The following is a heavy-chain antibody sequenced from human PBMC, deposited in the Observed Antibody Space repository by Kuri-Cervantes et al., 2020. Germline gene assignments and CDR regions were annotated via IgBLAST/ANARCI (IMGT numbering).Heavy chain of an antibody. Sequence: ASVKVSCKASGYTFTSYAMNWVRQAPGQGLEWMGWINPNSGGTNYAQKFQGWVTMTRDTSISTAYMELSSLRSEDTAVYYCATAVFTGYYYMDVWGKGTTVTVSS. CDR3: ATAVFTGYYYMDV. CDR1: GYTFTSYA. CDR2: INPNSGGT. V-gene: IGHV1-2*04. J-gene: IGHJ6*03. D-gene: IGHD4-11*01.